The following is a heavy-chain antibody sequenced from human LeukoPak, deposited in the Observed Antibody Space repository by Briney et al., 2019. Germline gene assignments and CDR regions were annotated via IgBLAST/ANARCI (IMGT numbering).Heavy chain of an antibody. CDR2: INHSGST. CDR3: ARRPFTTGTTLFSFDY. V-gene: IGHV4-34*01. CDR1: GGSFSGYY. J-gene: IGHJ4*02. D-gene: IGHD1-1*01. Sequence: SETLSLTCAVYGGSFSGYYWSWIRQPPGKGLEWTGEINHSGSTNYNPSLKSRVTISVDTSKNQFSLKLSSVTAADTAVYYCARRPFTTGTTLFSFDYWGQGTLVTVSS.